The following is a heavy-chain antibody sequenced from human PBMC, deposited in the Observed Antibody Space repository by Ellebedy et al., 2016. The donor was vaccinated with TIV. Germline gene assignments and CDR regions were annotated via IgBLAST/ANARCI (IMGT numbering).Heavy chain of an antibody. D-gene: IGHD6-19*01. CDR2: INPNSGGT. CDR3: ARGGIAVAGTGGYYYGMDV. V-gene: IGHV1-2*02. J-gene: IGHJ6*02. Sequence: ASVKVSCXASGYTFTGYYMHWVRQAPGQGLEWMGWINPNSGGTNYAQKFQGRVTMTRDTSISTAYMELSRLRSDDTAVYYCARGGIAVAGTGGYYYGMDVWGQGTTVTVSS. CDR1: GYTFTGYY.